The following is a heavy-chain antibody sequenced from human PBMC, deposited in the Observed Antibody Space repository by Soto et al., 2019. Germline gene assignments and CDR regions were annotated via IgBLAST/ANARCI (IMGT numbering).Heavy chain of an antibody. J-gene: IGHJ6*02. Sequence: ASVKVSCKTAGYSLTIYRGCWVREEPGQGLEWMGWISAYNGNTNYAQKLQGRVTMTTDTSTSTAYMELRSLRSDDTAVYYCAREMHYYCGSGRPPCLDVWGQGTMVTVSS. CDR3: AREMHYYCGSGRPPCLDV. CDR1: GYSLTIYR. CDR2: ISAYNGNT. D-gene: IGHD3-10*01. V-gene: IGHV1-18*04.